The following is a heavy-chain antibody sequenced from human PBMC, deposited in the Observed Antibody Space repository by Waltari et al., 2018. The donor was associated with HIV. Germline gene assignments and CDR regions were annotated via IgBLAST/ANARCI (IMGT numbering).Heavy chain of an antibody. CDR2: ISYDGSTK. D-gene: IGHD3-3*01. CDR1: AFTFSSYG. V-gene: IGHV3-30*18. CDR3: AKAKVVSSYYDSLEY. J-gene: IGHJ4*02. Sequence: QVHLVESGGGVVQPGRSLRLSCAASAFTFSSYGMHWVRQAPGKGLEWVAIISYDGSTKYYADSVKGRVIISRDKSKNTLYLQLNTLRPEDTAMYFCAKAKVVSSYYDSLEYWGQGTLVTVSS.